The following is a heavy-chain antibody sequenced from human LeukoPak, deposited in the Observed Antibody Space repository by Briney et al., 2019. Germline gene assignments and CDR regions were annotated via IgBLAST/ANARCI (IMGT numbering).Heavy chain of an antibody. CDR2: ISGSGGST. CDR3: AFGRRYSSGWDAFDI. V-gene: IGHV3-23*01. J-gene: IGHJ3*02. Sequence: PGGSLRLSCAASGFTFSSYAMSWVRQAPGKGLEWVSAISGSGGSTYYADSVKGRFTISRDNSKNTLYLQMNSLRAEDTAVYYCAFGRRYSSGWDAFDIWGQGTMVTVSS. D-gene: IGHD6-19*01. CDR1: GFTFSSYA.